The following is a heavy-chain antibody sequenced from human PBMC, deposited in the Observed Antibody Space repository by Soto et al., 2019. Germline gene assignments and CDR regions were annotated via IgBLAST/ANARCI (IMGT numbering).Heavy chain of an antibody. Sequence: QVQLVESGGGVVQPGRSLRLSCAASGFTFSSYGMHWVLQAPGKGLEWVAVIWYDGSNKYYADSVKGRFTISRDNSKNTLHLQMNSLRAEDTAVYCCARPYSSSWYYFDYWGQVTLVTVSS. CDR3: ARPYSSSWYYFDY. J-gene: IGHJ4*02. CDR2: IWYDGSNK. V-gene: IGHV3-33*01. D-gene: IGHD6-13*01. CDR1: GFTFSSYG.